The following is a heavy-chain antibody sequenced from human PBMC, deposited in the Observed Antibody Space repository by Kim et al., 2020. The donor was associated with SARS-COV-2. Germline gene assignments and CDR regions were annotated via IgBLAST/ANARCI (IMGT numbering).Heavy chain of an antibody. Sequence: SETLSLTCAVYGGSFSGYYWSWIRQPPGKGLEWIGEINHSGSTNYNPSLKSRVTISVDTSKNQFSLKLSSVTAADTAVYYCARGARTLYYDILTGYRAAFDIWGQGTMVTVSS. CDR2: INHSGST. CDR3: ARGARTLYYDILTGYRAAFDI. CDR1: GGSFSGYY. V-gene: IGHV4-34*01. D-gene: IGHD3-9*01. J-gene: IGHJ3*02.